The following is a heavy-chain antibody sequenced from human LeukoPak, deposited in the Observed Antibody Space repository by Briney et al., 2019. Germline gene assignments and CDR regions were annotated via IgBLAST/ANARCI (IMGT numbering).Heavy chain of an antibody. J-gene: IGHJ5*02. D-gene: IGHD3-3*01. V-gene: IGHV1-2*02. CDR3: AREERVLRFLEWLLPFDP. CDR2: INPNSGGT. Sequence: GASVKVSCTASGYTFTGYYMHWVRQAPGQGLEWMGWINPNSGGTNYAQKFQGRVTMTRDTSISTAYMELSRLRSDDTAVYYCAREERVLRFLEWLLPFDPWGQGTLVTVSS. CDR1: GYTFTGYY.